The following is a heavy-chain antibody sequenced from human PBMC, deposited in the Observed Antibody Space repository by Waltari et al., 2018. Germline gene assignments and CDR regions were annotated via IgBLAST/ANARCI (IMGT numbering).Heavy chain of an antibody. CDR2: KKQEGSEK. J-gene: IGHJ4*02. CDR1: GFTFSSYW. V-gene: IGHV3-7*01. CDR3: ARQWELLPFDY. D-gene: IGHD1-26*01. Sequence: EVQLVESGGGLVQPGGSLRLSCAASGFTFSSYWMSWVRQAPGKGVGGGANKKQEGSEKYYVDSGKGRFTISRDNAKNSLYLQMNSLRAEDTAVYYCARQWELLPFDYWGQGTLVTVSS.